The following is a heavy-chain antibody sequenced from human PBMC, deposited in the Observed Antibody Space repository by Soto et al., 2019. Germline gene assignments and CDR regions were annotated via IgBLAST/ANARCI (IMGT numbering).Heavy chain of an antibody. CDR2: ISRDGGTK. CDR1: GFTVSTYG. J-gene: IGHJ4*02. V-gene: IGHV3-30*03. CDR3: TGEVASGY. Sequence: QVQLVESGGGVVQPGRSLRLSCAVSGFTVSTYGMHWVRQAPGKGLEWVAVISRDGGTKYYADSVKGRFTISRDNSGKTLFLEMNSLRGDDMAVYYCTGEVASGYWGQGTLVTVSS. D-gene: IGHD1-1*01.